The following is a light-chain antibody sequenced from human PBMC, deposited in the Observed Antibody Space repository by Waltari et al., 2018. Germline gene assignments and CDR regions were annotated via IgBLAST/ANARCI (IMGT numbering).Light chain of an antibody. CDR1: SPNTGPGYD. Sequence: QSVLTQPPSVSGAPGQRVTISCTRSSPNTGPGYDVNWYQQLPGTAPKLLIYGNSNRPSGVPDRFSGSKSGTSASLAITGLQAEDEADYYCQSYDSSLSAVVFGGGTKLTVL. CDR2: GNS. CDR3: QSYDSSLSAVV. J-gene: IGLJ2*01. V-gene: IGLV1-40*01.